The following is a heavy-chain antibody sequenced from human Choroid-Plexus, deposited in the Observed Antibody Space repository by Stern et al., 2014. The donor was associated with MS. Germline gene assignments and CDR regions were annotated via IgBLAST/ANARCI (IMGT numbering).Heavy chain of an antibody. D-gene: IGHD2/OR15-2a*01. V-gene: IGHV3-30*18. CDR3: AKDRQYLTYFFDH. J-gene: IGHJ5*02. Sequence: VHLVESGGGVVQPGRPLRLSCVASGFTFGSCAMHWVRLAPGKGLEWVAGVLYDGSNKYYADSVKGRFTISRDNSQNTLYMQMSSLRPEDTAVYYCAKDRQYLTYFFDHWGQGSLVTVSS. CDR1: GFTFGSCA. CDR2: VLYDGSNK.